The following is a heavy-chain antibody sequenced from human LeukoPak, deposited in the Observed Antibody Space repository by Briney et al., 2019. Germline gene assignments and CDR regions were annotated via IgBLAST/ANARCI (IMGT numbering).Heavy chain of an antibody. J-gene: IGHJ3*02. CDR1: GGSISSYY. V-gene: IGHV4-59*01. D-gene: IGHD6-13*01. CDR2: FYYSGST. CDR3: AKGGIRSGAFDI. Sequence: SETLSLTCTDSGGSISSYYWSWIRQPPGKGLEWIGYFYYSGSTSYNPSLKSRVTISVATSKNQFSLKLSSVTAADTAVYYCAKGGIRSGAFDIWGQGTRVTVSS.